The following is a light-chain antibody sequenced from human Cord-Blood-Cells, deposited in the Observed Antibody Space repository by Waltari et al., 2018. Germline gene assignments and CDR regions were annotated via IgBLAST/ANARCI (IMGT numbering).Light chain of an antibody. V-gene: IGKV1-33*01. J-gene: IGKJ4*01. CDR3: QQYDNLPLT. CDR1: QDISNN. CDR2: DAS. Sequence: DIQMTQSPSSLSASVGDRVTITCQASQDISNNLNWYQQKPGTAPKLLIYDASNLETGVPSRFSGSGSGTDFTFTISSLQPEDIATYYCQQYDNLPLTFGGGPKVEIK.